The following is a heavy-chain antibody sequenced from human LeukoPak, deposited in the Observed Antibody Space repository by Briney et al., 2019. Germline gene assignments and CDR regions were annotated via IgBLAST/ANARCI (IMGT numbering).Heavy chain of an antibody. D-gene: IGHD1-26*01. CDR1: GGSISSGDYY. V-gene: IGHV4-30-4*08. CDR3: ARGLRRIRIVGATNWFDP. Sequence: PSETLSLTCTVSGGSISSGDYYWSWIRQPPGKGLEWIGYIYYSGSTYYNPSLKSRVTISVDTSKNQFSLKLSSVTAADTAAYYCARGLRRIRIVGATNWFDPWGQGTLVTVSS. J-gene: IGHJ5*02. CDR2: IYYSGST.